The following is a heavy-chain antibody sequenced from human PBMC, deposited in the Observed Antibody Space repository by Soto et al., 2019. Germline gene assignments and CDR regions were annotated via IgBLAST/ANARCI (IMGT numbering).Heavy chain of an antibody. CDR1: GSSIISGYY. V-gene: IGHV4-38-2*02. D-gene: IGHD4-4*01. CDR3: ARSPTHVFDY. Sequence: KSSETLSLTCTVSGSSIISGYYWGWIRPPPGEGLEWIGSVYHTGTTYSNPSLKSRVTISVDTSNNLFSLKLSSVTAADTAVYYCARSPTHVFDYWGQGTLVTVSS. J-gene: IGHJ4*02. CDR2: VYHTGTT.